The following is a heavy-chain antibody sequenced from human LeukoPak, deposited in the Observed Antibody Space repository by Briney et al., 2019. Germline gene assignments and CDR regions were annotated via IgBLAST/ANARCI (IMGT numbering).Heavy chain of an antibody. CDR1: GGSISSGGYY. CDR3: ARRHVEYSSSSDPYYFDY. V-gene: IGHV4-61*02. J-gene: IGHJ4*02. Sequence: PSETLSLTCTVSGGSISSGGYYWSWIRQPAGKGLEWIGRVYTSGSTNYNPSLKSRVTISVDTSKNQFSLKLSSVTAADTAVYYCARRHVEYSSSSDPYYFDYWGQGTLVTVSS. D-gene: IGHD6-6*01. CDR2: VYTSGST.